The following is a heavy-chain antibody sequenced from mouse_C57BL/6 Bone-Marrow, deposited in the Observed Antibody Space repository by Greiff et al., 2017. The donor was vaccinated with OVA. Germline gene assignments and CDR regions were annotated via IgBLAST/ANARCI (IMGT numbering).Heavy chain of an antibody. J-gene: IGHJ4*01. CDR1: GFTFNTYA. D-gene: IGHD1-1*01. CDR3: VRAYGSSYYYAMDY. V-gene: IGHV10-3*01. CDR2: IRSKSSNYAT. Sequence: EVQVVESGGGLVQPKGSLKLSCAASGFTFNTYAMHWVRQAPGKGLEWVARIRSKSSNYATYYADSVKDRFTISRDDSQSMLYLQMNNLKTEDTAMYYCVRAYGSSYYYAMDYWGQGTSVTVSS.